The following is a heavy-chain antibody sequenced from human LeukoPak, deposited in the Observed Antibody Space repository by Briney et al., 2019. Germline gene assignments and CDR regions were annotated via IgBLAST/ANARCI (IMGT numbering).Heavy chain of an antibody. J-gene: IGHJ4*02. Sequence: GGSLRLSCAASGFTFSGYAMSWVRQAPGKGLEWVSAISGSGGSTYYADSVKGRFTISRDNSKNTLYLQMNSLRAEDTAVYYCAKDSYDSSGYYPGGYWGQGTLVTVSS. CDR3: AKDSYDSSGYYPGGY. V-gene: IGHV3-23*01. CDR1: GFTFSGYA. CDR2: ISGSGGST. D-gene: IGHD3-22*01.